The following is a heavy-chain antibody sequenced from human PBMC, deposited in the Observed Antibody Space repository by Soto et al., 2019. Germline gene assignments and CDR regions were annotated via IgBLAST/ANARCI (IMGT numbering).Heavy chain of an antibody. J-gene: IGHJ4*02. Sequence: QVQLVESGGGLVKPGGSLRLSCAASGFTFSDYYMSWIRQAPGKGLEWVSYISSSSSYTNYADSVKGRFTISRDNAKNSLYLQMNSLRAEDTAVYYCARWGEGELIPRDPFDYWGQGTLVTVSS. CDR1: GFTFSDYY. V-gene: IGHV3-11*05. CDR3: ARWGEGELIPRDPFDY. CDR2: ISSSSSYT. D-gene: IGHD3-16*01.